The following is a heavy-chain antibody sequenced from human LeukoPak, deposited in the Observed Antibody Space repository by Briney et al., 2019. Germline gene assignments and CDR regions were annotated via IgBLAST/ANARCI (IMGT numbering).Heavy chain of an antibody. CDR3: AKDVAYYGGNLDY. V-gene: IGHV3-30*02. D-gene: IGHD4-23*01. CDR1: GLTFSSHG. J-gene: IGHJ4*02. CDR2: IRYDGSNK. Sequence: GGSLRLSXAASGLTFSSHGMHWVRQAPGKGLEWVAFIRYDGSNKYYTDSVKGRFTISRDNSKNTLDLQMNTLRAEDTAVYYCAKDVAYYGGNLDYWGQGTLVTVSS.